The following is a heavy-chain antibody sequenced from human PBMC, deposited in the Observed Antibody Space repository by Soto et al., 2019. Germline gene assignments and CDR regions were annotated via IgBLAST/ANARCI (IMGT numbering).Heavy chain of an antibody. CDR1: GGTFSTYT. Sequence: QVQLVQSGAEVKKPGSSVKVSCKASGGTFSTYTMSWVRQAPGQGLEWMGRIIPDLGIANYAQKFQGRVTXTXGRSTNAAYMELSSLRSEDTAAYYGARDGSDDAFEDWGQGTLVTVSS. D-gene: IGHD1-26*01. CDR3: ARDGSDDAFED. V-gene: IGHV1-69*08. J-gene: IGHJ4*02. CDR2: IIPDLGIA.